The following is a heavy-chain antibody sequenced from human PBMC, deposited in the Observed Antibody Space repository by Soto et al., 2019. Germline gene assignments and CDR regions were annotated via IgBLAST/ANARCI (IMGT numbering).Heavy chain of an antibody. CDR3: VTHVSITSGYTFDY. V-gene: IGHV4-39*01. Sequence: QLQLQESGPGLVKPSETLSLTCTVSGGSISSSSYDWGWIRQPPGKGLEWIGTIHYSGSTYYNPSLKSRITISVDTSKNQFSLKLSSVTAADTAVYYCVTHVSITSGYTFDYWGQGTLVTVSS. J-gene: IGHJ4*02. CDR1: GGSISSSSYD. CDR2: IHYSGST. D-gene: IGHD3-22*01.